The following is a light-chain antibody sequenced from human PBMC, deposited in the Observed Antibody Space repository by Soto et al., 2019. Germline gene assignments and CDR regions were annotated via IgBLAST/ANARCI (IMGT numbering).Light chain of an antibody. CDR1: YSNIGNNY. CDR2: DSN. CDR3: GTWDNSLSAWV. V-gene: IGLV1-51*01. Sequence: QAVLTQPPSVSAAPGQKVTISCSGSYSNIGNNYVSWYRHLPGTAPKLLIYDSNKRPSGIPDRFSGSKSGTSASLGITGLQIGDEADYYCGTWDNSLSAWVFGGGTKLTVL. J-gene: IGLJ3*02.